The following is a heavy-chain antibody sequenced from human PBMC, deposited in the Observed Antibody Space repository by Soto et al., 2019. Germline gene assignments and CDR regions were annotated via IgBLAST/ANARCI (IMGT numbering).Heavy chain of an antibody. CDR3: AIAVPYYFAY. V-gene: IGHV4-4*02. CDR2: ISHSGGT. CDR1: GGSISNSDW. Sequence: QVQLQESGPGLVKPSGTLSLTCAVSGGSISNSDWWSWVRQPPGKGLEWIGEISHSGGTYYNPSLKSRVTISVDKYKNQFSLKLSSVTAADTAVYYCAIAVPYYFAYWGQGTLVTVSS. J-gene: IGHJ4*02.